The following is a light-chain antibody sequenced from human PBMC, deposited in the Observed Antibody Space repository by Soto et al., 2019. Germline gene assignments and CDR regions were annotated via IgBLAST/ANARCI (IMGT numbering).Light chain of an antibody. CDR3: QQYGSAPPLT. J-gene: IGKJ4*01. V-gene: IGKV3-20*01. Sequence: EIVLTQSPGTLSLSPGVRATLSCRASRSVSSNFLAWYQQKPGQAPRLLIYGTSSRATGIPDRFSGSGSGTDLTLTISRLEPEDFAVYYCQQYGSAPPLTFGGGTKVEIK. CDR1: RSVSSNF. CDR2: GTS.